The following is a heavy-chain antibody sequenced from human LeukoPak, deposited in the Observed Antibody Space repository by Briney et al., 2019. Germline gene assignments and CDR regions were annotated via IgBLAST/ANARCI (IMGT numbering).Heavy chain of an antibody. J-gene: IGHJ5*02. CDR2: IWYEERTK. CDR1: GLTFSDYG. Sequence: PGGSLRLSCTASGLTFSDYGMHWVRQAPGNGLEWVATIWYEERTKYYRDSVKGRFTISRDNSKNTLYVQMNSLRDEDTAVYYCAKDQRWESPHYLDPWGQGTLVTVSS. V-gene: IGHV3-33*06. CDR3: AKDQRWESPHYLDP. D-gene: IGHD1-26*01.